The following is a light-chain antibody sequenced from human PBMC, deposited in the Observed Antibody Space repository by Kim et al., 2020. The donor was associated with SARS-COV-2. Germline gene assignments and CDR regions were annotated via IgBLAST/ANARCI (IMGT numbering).Light chain of an antibody. J-gene: IGLJ3*02. Sequence: GKTVTIAGTRSGGSSATNYVQWFQQRPGSSPTTLILEDNQRPSGVPDRFSGSIDSSANSASLPISGRKTEDEADYYCQSYDSSTQVFGGGTKLTVL. CDR1: GGSSATNY. CDR3: QSYDSSTQV. CDR2: EDN. V-gene: IGLV6-57*01.